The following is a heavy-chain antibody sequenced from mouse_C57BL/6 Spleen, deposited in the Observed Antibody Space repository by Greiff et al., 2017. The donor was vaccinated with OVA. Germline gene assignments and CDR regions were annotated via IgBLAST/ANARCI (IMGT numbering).Heavy chain of an antibody. CDR3: ARSGDYGEGFAY. CDR2: ISWDDDQ. CDR1: GFSLSTSGMG. J-gene: IGHJ3*01. D-gene: IGHD2-4*01. V-gene: IGHV8-12*01. Sequence: QVTLKVSGPGILQSSQTLSLTCSFSGFSLSTSGMGVIWIRQPSGKGLEWLAHISWDDDQRYNPSLKSRPSISKDTSRKQEFLKIACLETANTATDDCARSGDYGEGFAYWGQGTLVTVSA.